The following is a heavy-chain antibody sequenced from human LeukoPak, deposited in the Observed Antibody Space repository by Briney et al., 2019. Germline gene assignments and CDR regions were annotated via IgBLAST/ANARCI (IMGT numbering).Heavy chain of an antibody. CDR1: GFTFSSYG. D-gene: IGHD4-17*01. CDR2: ISGGGST. J-gene: IGHJ4*02. Sequence: GGTLRLSCAVSGFTFSSYGMSWVRQAPGKGLEWVSAISGGGSTYYADSAKGRFTISRDNSKNTLYLQMNSLRAEDTAVYYCARDRTASDYWGQGTLVTVSS. V-gene: IGHV3-23*01. CDR3: ARDRTASDY.